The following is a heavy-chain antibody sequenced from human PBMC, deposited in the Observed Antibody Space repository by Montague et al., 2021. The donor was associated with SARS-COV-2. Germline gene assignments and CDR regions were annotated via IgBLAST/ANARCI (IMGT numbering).Heavy chain of an antibody. CDR2: MSFDGTNE. V-gene: IGHV3-30*04. CDR1: GFTFSDYA. D-gene: IGHD2-15*01. J-gene: IGHJ4*02. CDR3: AKDRDPRPTTPIDD. Sequence: SLRLSCAASGFTFSDYAMHWVRHAPGKGLECVAIMSFDGTNEHYADSVKGPFTISRDNSKHTLFLQMSSLRAEDTAVYYCAKDRDPRPTTPIDDWGQGTQVTVSS.